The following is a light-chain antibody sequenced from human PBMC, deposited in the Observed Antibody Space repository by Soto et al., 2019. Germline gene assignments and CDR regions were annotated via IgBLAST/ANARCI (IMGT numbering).Light chain of an antibody. CDR1: SSDVGGYNH. V-gene: IGLV2-14*01. Sequence: QSALTQPASVSGSPGQSITISCNGTSSDVGGYNHVSWYQQHPGKGPKLLIYEVIYRPSGISDRFSASKSGNTASLTISGLRAEDEADYFCSSYARNSNLAVFGGGTKLTVL. CDR2: EVI. CDR3: SSYARNSNLAV. J-gene: IGLJ2*01.